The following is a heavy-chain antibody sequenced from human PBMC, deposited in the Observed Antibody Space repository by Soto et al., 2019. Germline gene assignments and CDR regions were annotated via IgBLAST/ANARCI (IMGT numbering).Heavy chain of an antibody. CDR2: MNPNSGNT. V-gene: IGHV1-8*01. D-gene: IGHD3-3*01. J-gene: IGHJ5*02. Sequence: ASVKVSCKASGYTFTSYDINWVRQATGQGLEWMGWMNPNSGNTGYAQKFQGRVTMTRNTSISTAYMELSSLRSEDTAVYYCARGPKFTYYDFWSGYYSVKTNNWFDPWGQGTLVTVSS. CDR3: ARGPKFTYYDFWSGYYSVKTNNWFDP. CDR1: GYTFTSYD.